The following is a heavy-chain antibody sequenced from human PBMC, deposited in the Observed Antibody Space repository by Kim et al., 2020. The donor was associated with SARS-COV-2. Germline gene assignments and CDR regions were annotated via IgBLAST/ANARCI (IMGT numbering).Heavy chain of an antibody. J-gene: IGHJ4*02. V-gene: IGHV3-23*01. CDR2: ST. D-gene: IGHD3-10*01. CDR3: AKEGWFGIDY. Sequence: STYSADSGKGRFTISRDNSKNTLYLQMNSLRAEDTAVYYCAKEGWFGIDYWGQGTLVTVSS.